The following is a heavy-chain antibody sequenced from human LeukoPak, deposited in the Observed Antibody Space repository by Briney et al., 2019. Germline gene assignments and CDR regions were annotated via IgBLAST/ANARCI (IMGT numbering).Heavy chain of an antibody. D-gene: IGHD6-19*01. J-gene: IGHJ4*02. V-gene: IGHV3-11*04. CDR3: ARPDIVVAGTADY. Sequence: GGSLRLSCAASGFTFSDYYMSWIRQAPGKGLECRSSISSSGRTIYYADSVKGRFTISRDNAKNSLYLQMNSLRAEDTAVYSCARPDIVVAGTADYWGQGNLVTVSS. CDR2: ISSSGRTI. CDR1: GFTFSDYY.